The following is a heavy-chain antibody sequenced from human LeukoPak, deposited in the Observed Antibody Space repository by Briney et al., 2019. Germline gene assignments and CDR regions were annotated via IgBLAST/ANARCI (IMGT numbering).Heavy chain of an antibody. CDR1: GGSISSDH. CDR2: IYYSGST. J-gene: IGHJ3*02. Sequence: PSETLPLTCTVSGGSISSDHWNWIRQPPGKGLEWVWGIYYSGSTYYNPPLKSRVTISVDMSKSQFSLRLTSVAAADTAVYYCARKNDFDIWGQGTLVTVSS. CDR3: ARKNDFDI. V-gene: IGHV4-59*01. D-gene: IGHD2/OR15-2a*01.